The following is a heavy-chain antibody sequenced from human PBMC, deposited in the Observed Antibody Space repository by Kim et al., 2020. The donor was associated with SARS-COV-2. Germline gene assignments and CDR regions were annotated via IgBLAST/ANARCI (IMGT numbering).Heavy chain of an antibody. V-gene: IGHV3-9*01. Sequence: GGSLRLSCICFGFTFTDHPTPLARPAPPLGLTSAPATMCHCDGIGYSASVKGRLTTSIDHAKNSLYLQMNSLRPEDTALYYCTKDVLAGGADVWGQGTAVIVSS. J-gene: IGHJ6*02. D-gene: IGHD3-3*02. CDR2: TMCHCDGI. CDR3: TKDVLAGGADV. CDR1: GFTFTDHP.